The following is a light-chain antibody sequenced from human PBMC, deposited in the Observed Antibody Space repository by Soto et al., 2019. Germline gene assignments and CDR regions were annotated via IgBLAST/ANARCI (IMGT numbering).Light chain of an antibody. CDR2: DAS. CDR1: QSVSSS. CDR3: QQSFVWLT. J-gene: IGKJ4*01. V-gene: IGKV3-11*01. Sequence: EFVLTQSPATLSLSPGERATLSCRASQSVSSSLAWYQQKPGQAPRLLIYDASNRATGTPARLSGSGSGTDFTLTISSLEPEDFAVYYCQQSFVWLTFGGGTKVEI.